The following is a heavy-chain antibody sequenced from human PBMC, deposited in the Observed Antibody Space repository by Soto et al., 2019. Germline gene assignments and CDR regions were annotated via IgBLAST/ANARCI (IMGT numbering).Heavy chain of an antibody. CDR1: GYSFSIYW. D-gene: IGHD3-16*02. CDR3: ARGNIANFFEP. CDR2: IYPSDSKV. V-gene: IGHV5-51*01. Sequence: GESLKISCKTSGYSFSIYWIVWVRQKPGKGLEWMGVIYPSDSKVKYNPSVQGQVTMSADKSISTTYLQWGSLKASDTAKYFCARGNIANFFEPWGQGTPVTVSS. J-gene: IGHJ5*02.